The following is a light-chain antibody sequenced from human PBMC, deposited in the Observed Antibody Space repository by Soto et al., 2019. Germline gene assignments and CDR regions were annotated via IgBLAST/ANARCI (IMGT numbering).Light chain of an antibody. CDR2: DAS. J-gene: IGKJ5*01. CDR1: QSVSSY. CDR3: QQRSNWPPVIT. Sequence: EIVLTQSPATLSLSPGERATLSCRASQSVSSYLAWYQQKPGQAPRLFIYDASNRATGIPARFSGSGSGTDFTLTNSSLEPEDFAVYYCQQRSNWPPVITFGQGTRLEIK. V-gene: IGKV3-11*01.